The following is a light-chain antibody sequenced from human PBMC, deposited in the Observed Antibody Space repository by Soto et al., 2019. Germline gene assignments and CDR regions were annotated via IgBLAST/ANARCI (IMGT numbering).Light chain of an antibody. CDR1: QSVTNSF. CDR2: GAS. Sequence: EIVLAQSPGTLSLSPGERATLSCRASQSVTNSFLAWYQQKPGQAPRLLIYGASRRATGIPDRFTGSGSGTDFTLTISRLEPEDFEVYYCQQYVSSRWACGKGTKVEI. J-gene: IGKJ1*01. V-gene: IGKV3-20*01. CDR3: QQYVSSRWA.